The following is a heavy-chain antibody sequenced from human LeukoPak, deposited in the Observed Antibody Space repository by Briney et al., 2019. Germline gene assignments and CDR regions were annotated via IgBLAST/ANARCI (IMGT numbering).Heavy chain of an antibody. CDR2: FDPEDGET. Sequence: ASVKVSCKVSGYTLTELSMHWVRQAPGKGLEWMGGFDPEDGETIYAQKFQGRVTMTEDTSTDAAYMELSSLRSEDTAVYYCAKPDKSQSSYSLFDYWGQGTLVTVSS. V-gene: IGHV1-24*01. J-gene: IGHJ4*02. D-gene: IGHD3-22*01. CDR3: AKPDKSQSSYSLFDY. CDR1: GYTLTELS.